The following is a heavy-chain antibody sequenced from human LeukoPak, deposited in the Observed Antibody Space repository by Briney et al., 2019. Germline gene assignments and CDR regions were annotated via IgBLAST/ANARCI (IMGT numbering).Heavy chain of an antibody. D-gene: IGHD5-18*01. CDR2: IYYSGST. CDR1: GGSISSYY. CDR3: ARDQLWFGY. V-gene: IGHV4-59*01. Sequence: PSETLSLTCTVSGGSISSYYWSWIRQPPGKGLEWIGYIYYSGSTNYNPSLKSRVPISVGTSKNQFSLKLSSVTAADTAVYYCARDQLWFGYWGQGTLVTVSS. J-gene: IGHJ4*02.